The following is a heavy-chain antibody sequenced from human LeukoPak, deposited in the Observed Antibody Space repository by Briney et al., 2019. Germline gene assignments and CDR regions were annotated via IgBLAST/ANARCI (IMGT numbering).Heavy chain of an antibody. J-gene: IGHJ4*02. D-gene: IGHD2/OR15-2a*01. CDR2: VNHDGST. CDR3: ARHLYATPPFDY. Sequence: SETLSLTCAVYSGSFSGYYWTWIRQPPGKGLEWIGEVNHDGSTNYNPSLKSRVTISVEKSKNQFSLKVISVNAADTAVYYCARHLYATPPFDYWGQGTLVTVSS. CDR1: SGSFSGYY. V-gene: IGHV4-34*01.